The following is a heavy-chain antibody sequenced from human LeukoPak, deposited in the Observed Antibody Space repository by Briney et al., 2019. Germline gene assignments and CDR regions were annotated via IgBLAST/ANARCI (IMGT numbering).Heavy chain of an antibody. D-gene: IGHD6-13*01. CDR1: GGSFSGYY. CDR3: VSAADFFDY. Sequence: SETLSLTCAVYGGSFSGYYWSWIRQPPGKGLEWIGEINHSGSSNYNPSLKSRVTISVDTSKNQFSLKLSSVTAADTAVYYCVSAADFFDYWGQGTLVTVSS. CDR2: INHSGSS. J-gene: IGHJ4*02. V-gene: IGHV4-34*01.